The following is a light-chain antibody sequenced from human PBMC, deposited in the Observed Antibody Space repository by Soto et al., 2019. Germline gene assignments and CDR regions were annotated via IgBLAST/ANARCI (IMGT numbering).Light chain of an antibody. CDR3: QGYNNWRRIS. J-gene: IGKJ5*01. Sequence: EIVITQSPATLSVSPGERATLSCRASQSVSTNLVWYQQRPGQSPRLLIYDASTRATGVPARFIGSGSGTEFTLTISSLQSEDFAVYYCQGYNNWRRISFGQGTRLDFK. CDR1: QSVSTN. CDR2: DAS. V-gene: IGKV3-15*01.